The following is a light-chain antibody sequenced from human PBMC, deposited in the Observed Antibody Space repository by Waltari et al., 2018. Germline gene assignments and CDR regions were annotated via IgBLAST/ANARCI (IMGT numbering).Light chain of an antibody. Sequence: QSALTQPASVSGSTGQSITISCTGTSSDVGGFNYVSWYQQHPGKAPKLMIYAVSNRPSGVSTRFSGSKSGNTASLTISGLQAEDEADYYCSSYTSSTVRVFGGGTRLTVL. CDR3: SSYTSSTVRV. J-gene: IGLJ3*02. V-gene: IGLV2-14*03. CDR1: SSDVGGFNY. CDR2: AVS.